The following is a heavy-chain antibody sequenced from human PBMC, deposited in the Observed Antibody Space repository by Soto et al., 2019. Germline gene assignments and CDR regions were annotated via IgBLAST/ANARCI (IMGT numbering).Heavy chain of an antibody. D-gene: IGHD1-26*01. J-gene: IGHJ5*02. CDR1: GGSISSSSYY. Sequence: PSETLSLTCTVSGGSISSSSYYWGWIRQPPGKGLEWIGSIYYSGSTYYNPSLKSRVTISVDTSKNQFSLKLSSVTAADTAVYYCERRPGRRWFDPWGQGTLVTVSS. CDR2: IYYSGST. V-gene: IGHV4-39*01. CDR3: ERRPGRRWFDP.